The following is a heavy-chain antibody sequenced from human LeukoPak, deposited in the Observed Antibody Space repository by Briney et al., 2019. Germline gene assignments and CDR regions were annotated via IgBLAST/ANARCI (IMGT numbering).Heavy chain of an antibody. Sequence: GGSLRLSCAASGFTFSSHAMSWVRQAPGRGLEWVSCISGSGGSTYYADSVKGRFTISRDNSKNTLYLQMNSLRAEDTAVYYCAKTGPEVVVTASLGWFDSWGQGTLVTVSS. J-gene: IGHJ5*01. CDR1: GFTFSSHA. CDR3: AKTGPEVVVTASLGWFDS. V-gene: IGHV3-23*01. D-gene: IGHD2-21*02. CDR2: ISGSGGST.